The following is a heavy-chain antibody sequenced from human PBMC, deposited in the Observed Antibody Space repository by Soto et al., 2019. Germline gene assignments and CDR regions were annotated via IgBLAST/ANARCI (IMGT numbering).Heavy chain of an antibody. J-gene: IGHJ4*02. CDR1: GGSISSSSYY. Sequence: QLQLQESDPGLVKPSETLSLTCTVSGGSISSSSYYWGWIRQPPGKGLEWIGSIYYSGSTYYNPSLKSRVTISVDTSKNQFSLKLSSVTAADTAVYYCARIVGATGSCDYWGQGTLVTVSS. V-gene: IGHV4-39*01. D-gene: IGHD1-26*01. CDR3: ARIVGATGSCDY. CDR2: IYYSGST.